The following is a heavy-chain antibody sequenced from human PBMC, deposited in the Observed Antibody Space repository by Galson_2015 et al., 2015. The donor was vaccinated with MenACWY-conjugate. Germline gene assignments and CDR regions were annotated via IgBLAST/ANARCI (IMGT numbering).Heavy chain of an antibody. D-gene: IGHD2-8*01. Sequence: SLRLSCAASGFTFRNYWMAWVRQAPGKGPEWVANIKPDGSETYYVDSVKGRFTVSRDNAKNSLYLQMNSLGAEDTALYYCATYYCTSGTCYHFDCWGLGTLVTVSS. CDR1: GFTFRNYW. V-gene: IGHV3-7*01. CDR3: ATYYCTSGTCYHFDC. CDR2: IKPDGSET. J-gene: IGHJ4*02.